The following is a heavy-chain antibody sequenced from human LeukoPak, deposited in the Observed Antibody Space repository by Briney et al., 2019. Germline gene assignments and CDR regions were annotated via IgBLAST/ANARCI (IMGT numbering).Heavy chain of an antibody. Sequence: PGRSLRLSCAASGFTFSSYAMHWVRQAPGKGLEWVAVISYDGSNKYYADSVKGRFTISRDNSKNTLYLQMNSLRAEDTAVYYCARATVIAAPWSWFDPWGQGTLVTVSS. D-gene: IGHD6-13*01. V-gene: IGHV3-30-3*01. CDR3: ARATVIAAPWSWFDP. CDR1: GFTFSSYA. J-gene: IGHJ5*02. CDR2: ISYDGSNK.